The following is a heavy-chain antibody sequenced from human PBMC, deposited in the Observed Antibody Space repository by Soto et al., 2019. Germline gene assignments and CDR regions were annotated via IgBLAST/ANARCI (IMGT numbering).Heavy chain of an antibody. Sequence: GGSLRLSCAASGFTFDDYAMHWVRQAPGKGLEWVSGISWNSGSIGYADSVKGRFTISRDNAKNSLYLQMNSLRAEDTALYYCAKDAPGYCTNGVCPIHYYYYYMDVWGKGTTVTVSS. CDR1: GFTFDDYA. J-gene: IGHJ6*03. CDR3: AKDAPGYCTNGVCPIHYYYYYMDV. CDR2: ISWNSGSI. V-gene: IGHV3-9*01. D-gene: IGHD2-8*01.